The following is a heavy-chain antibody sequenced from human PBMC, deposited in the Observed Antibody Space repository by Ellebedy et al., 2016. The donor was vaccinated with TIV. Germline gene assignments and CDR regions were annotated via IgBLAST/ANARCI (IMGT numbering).Heavy chain of an antibody. V-gene: IGHV4-4*02. D-gene: IGHD5-18*01. CDR2: IYHSGST. J-gene: IGHJ4*02. CDR1: GGSVSTTNW. CDR3: ARGGAGYSFGYRLDY. Sequence: MPGGSLRLSCAVSGGSVSTTNWWSWVRQPPGKGLEWIGEIYHSGSTNYNPSLKSRVTISVDKSKNHFSLKLSSVTATDTAVYYCARGGAGYSFGYRLDYWGQGTLVTVSS.